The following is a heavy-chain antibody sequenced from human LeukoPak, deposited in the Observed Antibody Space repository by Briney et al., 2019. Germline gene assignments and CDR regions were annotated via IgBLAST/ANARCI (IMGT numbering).Heavy chain of an antibody. CDR1: GFTFSTYW. CDR2: IKQDGREK. Sequence: GGSLRLSCAASGFTFSTYWMSWVRQAPGKGPEWVANIKQDGREKYYVDSLKGRFTVSRDNAKNSLYLQMNSLRVEDTAVYYCARGTHWAFDMWGQGTMVTVSS. CDR3: ARGTHWAFDM. V-gene: IGHV3-7*05. J-gene: IGHJ3*02. D-gene: IGHD1-1*01.